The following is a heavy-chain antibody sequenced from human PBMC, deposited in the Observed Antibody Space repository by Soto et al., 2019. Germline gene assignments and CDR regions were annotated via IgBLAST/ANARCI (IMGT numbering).Heavy chain of an antibody. J-gene: IGHJ6*02. CDR3: ARGSSSWYYGMDV. V-gene: IGHV3-53*01. D-gene: IGHD6-13*01. Sequence: PGGSLRLSCAASGFAFSDAWMNWVRQAPGKGLEWVSVIYSGGSTYYADSVKGRFTISRDNSKNTLYLQMNSLRAEDTAVYYCARGSSSWYYGMDVWGQGTTVTVSS. CDR2: IYSGGST. CDR1: GFAFSDAW.